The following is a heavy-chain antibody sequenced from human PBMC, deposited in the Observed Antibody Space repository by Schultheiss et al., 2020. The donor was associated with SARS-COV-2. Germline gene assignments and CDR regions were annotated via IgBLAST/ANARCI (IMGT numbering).Heavy chain of an antibody. V-gene: IGHV1-18*01. J-gene: IGHJ4*02. CDR3: ARDQAVGIEGRSDY. D-gene: IGHD7-27*01. CDR1: GFTFTSSA. CDR2: ISAYNGNT. Sequence: ASVKVSCKASGFTFTSSAMQWVRQAPGQGLEWMGWISAYNGNTNYAQKLQGRVTMTTDTSTSTAYMELRSLRSDDTAVYYCARDQAVGIEGRSDYWGQGTLVTVSS.